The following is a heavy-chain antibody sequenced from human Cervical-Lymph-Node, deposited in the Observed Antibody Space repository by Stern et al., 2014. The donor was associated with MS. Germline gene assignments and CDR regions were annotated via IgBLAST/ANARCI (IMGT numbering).Heavy chain of an antibody. Sequence: QLVQSGAQVKKPGASVKVSCKGSGYTFIRYYIKWVRQAPGQGLEWMGIVNANGSSARTAQKVQGGGFMATYTSTSTVAMELSSMRSEATAVYYCATRYDTSGNYGMEVWGQGTTVIVSS. CDR1: GYTFIRYY. D-gene: IGHD5-12*01. J-gene: IGHJ6*02. V-gene: IGHV1-46*01. CDR2: VNANGSSA. CDR3: ATRYDTSGNYGMEV.